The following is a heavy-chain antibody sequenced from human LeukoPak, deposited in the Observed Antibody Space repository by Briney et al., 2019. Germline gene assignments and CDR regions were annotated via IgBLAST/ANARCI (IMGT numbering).Heavy chain of an antibody. CDR2: ISNIVDTI. Sequence: PGGSLRLSCAASGFIFSSHSMNWVRQAPGEGLEWVSYISNIVDTIYYADSVKGRFTISRDNAKNSLYLQMNSLRAEDTAVYYCARVKRISYCSSTSCYNVGAFDIWGQGTMVTVSS. J-gene: IGHJ3*02. CDR3: ARVKRISYCSSTSCYNVGAFDI. D-gene: IGHD2-2*02. V-gene: IGHV3-48*04. CDR1: GFIFSSHS.